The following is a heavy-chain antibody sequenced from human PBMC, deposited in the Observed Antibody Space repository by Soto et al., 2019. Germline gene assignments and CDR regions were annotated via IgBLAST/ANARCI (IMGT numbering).Heavy chain of an antibody. V-gene: IGHV5-51*01. D-gene: IGHD1-7*01. CDR3: ARRTGTHDYYFDL. CDR2: IYPGDSDT. Sequence: EVQLVQSGAEVKKPGESLTISCKGSGYSFPIYWIAWVRQMPGKGLEWMGIIYPGDSDTRYSPSFQGQVTISADKSISTAYLQWSSLRASDTAMYYCARRTGTHDYYFDLWGRGTLVTVSS. J-gene: IGHJ2*01. CDR1: GYSFPIYW.